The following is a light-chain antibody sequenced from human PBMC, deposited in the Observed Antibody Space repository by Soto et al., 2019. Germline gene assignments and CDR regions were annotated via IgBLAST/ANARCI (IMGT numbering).Light chain of an antibody. CDR2: LYSDGSH. Sequence: QLVLTQSPSASASLGASVNITCTLSSGHSSYAIAWHQQQPEKGPRYLMKLYSDGSHTKGDAIPDPFSGSSAGAERYLAISILQYDDEADYYCQTWGTGIHVVFGGGTKLTVL. CDR3: QTWGTGIHVV. J-gene: IGLJ2*01. V-gene: IGLV4-69*01. CDR1: SGHSSYA.